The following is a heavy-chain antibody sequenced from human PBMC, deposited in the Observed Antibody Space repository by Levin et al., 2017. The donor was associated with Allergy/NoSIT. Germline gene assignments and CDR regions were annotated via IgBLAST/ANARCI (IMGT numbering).Heavy chain of an antibody. CDR2: IYSSGSA. V-gene: IGHV4-61*02. CDR1: GGSISSGSYY. J-gene: IGHJ4*02. Sequence: SETLSLTCKVSGGSISSGSYYWSWIRQPAATGLEWIGRIYSSGSANYNPSLKSRVTISVDTSKNQFSLKLSSVTAADTDVYYCARAEVGSEHWGQGTLVTVSS. CDR3: ARAEVGSEH. D-gene: IGHD3-10*01.